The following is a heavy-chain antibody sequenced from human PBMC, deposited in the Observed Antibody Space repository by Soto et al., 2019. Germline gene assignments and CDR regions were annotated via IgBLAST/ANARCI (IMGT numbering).Heavy chain of an antibody. V-gene: IGHV2-5*01. J-gene: IGHJ5*02. CDR2: IYWNDDE. CDR1: GFSLSTSGVG. CDR3: AHPSIGRVYCSGDSCLGWFDP. D-gene: IGHD2-15*01. Sequence: QITLKEPGPTLVKPTQTLTLTCTFSGFSLSTSGVGVGWIRQPPGKALEWLALIYWNDDERYSPSLKSRLTVPKDTSKNQVVLTMTNMDPVDKATYYCAHPSIGRVYCSGDSCLGWFDPWGQGTLVTVSS.